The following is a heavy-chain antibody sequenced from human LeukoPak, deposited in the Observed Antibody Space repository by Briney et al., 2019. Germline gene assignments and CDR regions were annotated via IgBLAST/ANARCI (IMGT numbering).Heavy chain of an antibody. CDR2: IYHSGST. CDR1: GGSISSDGYY. D-gene: IGHD4-17*01. J-gene: IGHJ4*02. V-gene: IGHV4-30-2*01. CDR3: ARAPETLRGIDY. Sequence: SETLSPTCNVSGGSISSDGYYWSWIRQPPGKGLEWIGYIYHSGSTYYNPSLKSRVTISVDRSKNQFSLKLSSVTAADTAVYYCARAPETLRGIDYWGQGTLVTVSS.